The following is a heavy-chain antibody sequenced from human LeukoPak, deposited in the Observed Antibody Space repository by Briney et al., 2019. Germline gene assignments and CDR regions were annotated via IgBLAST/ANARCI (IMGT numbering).Heavy chain of an antibody. CDR3: ARFLLGGYDSSGGRGYFDY. J-gene: IGHJ4*02. CDR2: IIPVFGTA. V-gene: IGHV1-69*06. Sequence: GASVRVSCKASGGTFSTYVISWVRQAPGQGLEWMGGIIPVFGTANYAEKFQDRVTITADKSTSTAYMELSSLRSEDTAMYYCARFLLGGYDSSGGRGYFDYWGQGTLVTVSS. CDR1: GGTFSTYV. D-gene: IGHD3-22*01.